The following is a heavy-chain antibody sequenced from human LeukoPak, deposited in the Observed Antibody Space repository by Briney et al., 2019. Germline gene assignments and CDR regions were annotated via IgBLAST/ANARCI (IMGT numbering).Heavy chain of an antibody. CDR2: ISYDGSNK. CDR1: GFTFSSYA. V-gene: IGHV3-30-3*01. J-gene: IGHJ6*02. Sequence: GGSLRLSCAASGFTFSSYAMHWVRQAPGKGLEWVAVISYDGSNKYYADSVKGRFTISRDNSKNTLYLQMNSLRAEDTALYYCAKEIWFGELYRYGMDVWGQGTTVTVSS. CDR3: AKEIWFGELYRYGMDV. D-gene: IGHD3-10*01.